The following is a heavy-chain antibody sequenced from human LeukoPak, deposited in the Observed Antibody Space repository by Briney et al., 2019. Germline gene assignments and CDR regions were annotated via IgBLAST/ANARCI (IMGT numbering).Heavy chain of an antibody. V-gene: IGHV4-59*11. CDR1: GGSISGHY. CDR2: IYYSGST. J-gene: IGHJ5*02. Sequence: PSETLSLACTVSGGSISGHYWSWIRQPPGKGLEWIGYIYYSGSTNYNPSLKSRVTISVDTSKNQFSLKLSSVTAADTAVYYCARDPDSSSSGNWFDPWGQGTLVTVSS. CDR3: ARDPDSSSSGNWFDP. D-gene: IGHD6-6*01.